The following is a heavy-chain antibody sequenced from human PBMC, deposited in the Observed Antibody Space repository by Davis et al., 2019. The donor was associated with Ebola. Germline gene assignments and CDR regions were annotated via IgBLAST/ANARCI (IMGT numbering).Heavy chain of an antibody. V-gene: IGHV3-7*01. CDR2: IKQDGSEK. CDR1: GFTFSSYW. CDR3: ARDDYGDPSMDV. Sequence: GESLKISCAASGFTFSSYWMSWVRQAPGKGLEWVANIKQDGSEKYYVDSVKGRFTISRDNAKNSLYLQMNSLRAEDTAVYYCARDDYGDPSMDVWGKGTTVTVSS. J-gene: IGHJ6*04. D-gene: IGHD4-17*01.